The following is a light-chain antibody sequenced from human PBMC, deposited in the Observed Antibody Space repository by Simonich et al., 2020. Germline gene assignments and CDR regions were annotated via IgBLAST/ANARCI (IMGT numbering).Light chain of an antibody. CDR1: QDISNY. Sequence: DIQMTQSPSSLSASVGDRVTITCQASQDISNYLNWYQQKPGKAPKLLIYDASNLETGGPSRFSGSGSGTDFTLTISSLQPEDVATYYCQKYNSALFTFGPGTKVDIK. J-gene: IGKJ3*01. V-gene: IGKV1-33*01. CDR3: QKYNSALFT. CDR2: DAS.